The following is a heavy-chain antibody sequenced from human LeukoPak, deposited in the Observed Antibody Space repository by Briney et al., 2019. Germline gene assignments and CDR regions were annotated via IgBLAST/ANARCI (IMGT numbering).Heavy chain of an antibody. Sequence: HPGGSLKLSCAASGFTFSSYAMHWVRQAPGKGLEWVAVISYDGSNKYYADSVKGRFTISRDNSKNTLYLQMNSLRAEDTAVYYCARAPNSSGYDYWGQGTLVTVSS. CDR3: ARAPNSSGYDY. CDR1: GFTFSSYA. CDR2: ISYDGSNK. J-gene: IGHJ4*02. V-gene: IGHV3-30-3*01. D-gene: IGHD3-22*01.